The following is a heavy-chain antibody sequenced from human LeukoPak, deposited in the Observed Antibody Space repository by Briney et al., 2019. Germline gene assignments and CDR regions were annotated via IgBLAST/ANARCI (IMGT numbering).Heavy chain of an antibody. CDR1: GGTFSSYA. CDR3: ARDLGIAAAAYAEYFQH. J-gene: IGHJ1*01. D-gene: IGHD6-13*01. CDR2: IIPIFGIA. Sequence: ASVKVSCKASGGTFSSYAISWVRQAPGQGLEWMGRIIPIFGIANYAQKFQGRVTITADKSTSTAYMELSSLRSEDTAVYYCARDLGIAAAAYAEYFQHWGQGTLFTVSS. V-gene: IGHV1-69*04.